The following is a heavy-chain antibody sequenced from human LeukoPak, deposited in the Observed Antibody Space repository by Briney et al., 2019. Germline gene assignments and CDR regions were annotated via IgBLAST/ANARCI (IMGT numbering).Heavy chain of an antibody. Sequence: GGSLRLSCAASGFTFSDYYMSWIRQAPGKGLEWVSYISSSGSTIYYADSVKGRFTISRDNAKNSLYLQMNSLRAEDTAVYYCARVMLNYFSYYYGMDVWGQGTTVTVSS. CDR2: ISSSGSTI. J-gene: IGHJ6*02. CDR1: GFTFSDYY. CDR3: ARVMLNYFSYYYGMDV. V-gene: IGHV3-11*01. D-gene: IGHD2-8*01.